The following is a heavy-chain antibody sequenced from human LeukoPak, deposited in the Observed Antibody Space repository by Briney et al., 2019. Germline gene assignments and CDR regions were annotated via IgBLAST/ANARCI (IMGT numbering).Heavy chain of an antibody. CDR1: GDSISNYY. D-gene: IGHD6-19*01. CDR2: IFHSGTT. V-gene: IGHV4-59*08. J-gene: IGHJ4*02. CDR3: AASARLVLQESVY. Sequence: KPSETLSLTCTVSGDSISNYYWSWIRQPPGKGLERIGYIFHSGTTHYNPSLKSRVTISVDTSRNQFSLKLSSVTAAESAVYYCAASARLVLQESVYWGQGTLVTVSS.